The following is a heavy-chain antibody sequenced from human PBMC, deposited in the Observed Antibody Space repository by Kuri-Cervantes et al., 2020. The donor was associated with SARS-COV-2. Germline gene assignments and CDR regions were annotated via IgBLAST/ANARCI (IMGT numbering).Heavy chain of an antibody. Sequence: GESLKISCAASGFTFSNSDMHWVRQRPGKGLEWVAFIRYDGSNKYYADSVKCRFTISRDNSKSTLYLQMNSLRAEDTAVYYCAKGLGASSDYYYYYYMDVWGKGTTVTVSS. CDR3: AKGLGASSDYYYYYYMDV. D-gene: IGHD1-26*01. V-gene: IGHV3-30*02. CDR1: GFTFSNSD. J-gene: IGHJ6*03. CDR2: IRYDGSNK.